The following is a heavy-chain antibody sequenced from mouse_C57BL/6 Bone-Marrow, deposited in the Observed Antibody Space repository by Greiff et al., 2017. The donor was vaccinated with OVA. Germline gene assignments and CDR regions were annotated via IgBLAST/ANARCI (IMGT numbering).Heavy chain of an antibody. CDR3: AIPPFTTVVAKDAY. J-gene: IGHJ3*01. D-gene: IGHD1-1*01. CDR2: IHPSDSDT. CDR1: GYTFTSYW. V-gene: IGHV1-74*01. Sequence: QVQLKQPGAELVKPGASVKVSCKASGYTFTSYWMHWVKQRPGQGLEWIGRIHPSDSDTNYNQKFKGKATLTVDNSSSTAYMQLSSLTSEDSAVYYCAIPPFTTVVAKDAYWGQGTLVTVSA.